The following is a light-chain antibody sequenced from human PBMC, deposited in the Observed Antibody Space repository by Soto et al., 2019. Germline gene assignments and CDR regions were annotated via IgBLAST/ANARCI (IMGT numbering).Light chain of an antibody. CDR3: GAWDGTLSWV. V-gene: IGLV1-51*01. J-gene: IGLJ1*01. CDR2: DNN. CDR1: SSNIGSNF. Sequence: QSVLTKPPSVSAAPGQKVTISCSGSSSNIGSNFVSWYQQLPGTAPKLLIYDNNKRPSGIPDRFSGSKSGASATLGITGLQTGDEADYYCGAWDGTLSWVFGPGTKLTVL.